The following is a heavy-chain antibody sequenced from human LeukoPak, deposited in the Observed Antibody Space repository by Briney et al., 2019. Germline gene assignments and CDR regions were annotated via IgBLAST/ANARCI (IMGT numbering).Heavy chain of an antibody. CDR2: IDGGGGNT. CDR3: AKKTDSAARYFAY. J-gene: IGHJ4*02. D-gene: IGHD2-15*01. Sequence: PGGSLRLSCAAPTFTFANSAMYWFRQAPGKGLEWVSTIDGGGGNTYYTDSVTGRFTISRDNSKNTLYLQMNSLRAEDTAVYYCAKKTDSAARYFAYWGQGTRVTVSS. CDR1: TFTFANSA. V-gene: IGHV3-23*01.